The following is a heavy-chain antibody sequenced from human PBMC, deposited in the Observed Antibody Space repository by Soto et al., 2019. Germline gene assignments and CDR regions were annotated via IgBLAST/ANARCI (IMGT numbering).Heavy chain of an antibody. CDR2: IYHSGST. J-gene: IGHJ6*02. CDR3: AINRWCYCGTDCYAMDV. Sequence: SETLSLTCTVSSASISSSSYTWGWIRQPPGKGLEWIGYIYHSGSTYYNPSLKSRVTISVDRSKNQFSLKLSSVTAADTAVYYCAINRWCYCGTDCYAMDVWGQGTTVTVSS. D-gene: IGHD2-21*01. V-gene: IGHV4-39*07. CDR1: SASISSSSYT.